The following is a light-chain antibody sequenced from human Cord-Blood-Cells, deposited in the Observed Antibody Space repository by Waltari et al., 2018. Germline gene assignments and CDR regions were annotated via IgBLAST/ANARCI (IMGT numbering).Light chain of an antibody. V-gene: IGKV2-30*02. J-gene: IGKJ2*01. CDR2: KVS. Sequence: DVVMTQSPLSLPVTLGQPASISCRSSQSLVHSDGSTYLNWFQQRPGQPPRRLIYKVSNRDSGVPDRFSGSGSDTDFTLKISSVEAEDVGVYYCMQGTHWPLFGQGTKLEI. CDR1: QSLVHSDGSTY. CDR3: MQGTHWPL.